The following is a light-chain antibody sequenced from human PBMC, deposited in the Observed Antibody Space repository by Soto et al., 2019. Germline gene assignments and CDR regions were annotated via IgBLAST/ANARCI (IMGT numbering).Light chain of an antibody. CDR1: QSLRSS. J-gene: IGKJ1*01. CDR3: QQYNIWPQT. Sequence: VMTQSPATLSVSQVERSTLSCRASQSLRSSLAWYQQKPGQAPRLLIYGASTRATGIPARFSGSGSGTEFTLTISSLQSEDFAVYFCQQYNIWPQTFGQGTKVDI. CDR2: GAS. V-gene: IGKV3-15*01.